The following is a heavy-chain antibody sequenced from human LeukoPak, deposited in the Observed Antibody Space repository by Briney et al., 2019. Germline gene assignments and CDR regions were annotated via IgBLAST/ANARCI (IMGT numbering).Heavy chain of an antibody. V-gene: IGHV3-NL1*01. CDR3: ARDWSHRCFDY. J-gene: IGHJ4*02. CDR2: IYSGDSGGST. D-gene: IGHD3-3*01. Sequence: GGSLRLSCAASGFTFSSYGMHWVRQAPGKGLEWVSVIYSGDSGGSTYYADSVKGRFTISRDNSKNTLYLQMNSLRAEDTAVYYCARDWSHRCFDYWGQGTLVTVSS. CDR1: GFTFSSYG.